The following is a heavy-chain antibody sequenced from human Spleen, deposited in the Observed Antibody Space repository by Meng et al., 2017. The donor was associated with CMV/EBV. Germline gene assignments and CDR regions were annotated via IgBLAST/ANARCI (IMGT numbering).Heavy chain of an antibody. CDR2: ISGGGGST. CDR1: GFSFSNYA. Sequence: ETLSLTCAASGFSFSNYAMSWVRQAPGKGLDWVSAISGGGGSTYYADSVKGRFTISRDNSRNTLYLQINSLRAEDTAVYYCAKDVTGYLSLYFDYWGQGTLVTVSS. J-gene: IGHJ4*02. D-gene: IGHD6-25*01. V-gene: IGHV3-23*01. CDR3: AKDVTGYLSLYFDY.